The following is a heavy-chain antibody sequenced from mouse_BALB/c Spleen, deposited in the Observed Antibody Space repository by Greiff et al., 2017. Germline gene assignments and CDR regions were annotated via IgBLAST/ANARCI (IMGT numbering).Heavy chain of an antibody. Sequence: EVQLQQSGPELVKPGASVKISCKASGYSFTGYYMHWVKQSHVKSLEWIGRINPYNGATSYNQNFKDKASLTVDKSSSTAYMELHSLTSEDSAVYYCAISGPITSYAMDYWGQGTSVTVSS. J-gene: IGHJ4*01. V-gene: IGHV1-31*01. CDR3: AISGPITSYAMDY. CDR1: GYSFTGYY. D-gene: IGHD2-4*01. CDR2: INPYNGAT.